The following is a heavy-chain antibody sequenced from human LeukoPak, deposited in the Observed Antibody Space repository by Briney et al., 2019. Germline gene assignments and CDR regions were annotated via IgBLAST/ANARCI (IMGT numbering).Heavy chain of an antibody. J-gene: IGHJ4*02. V-gene: IGHV1-8*01. CDR3: AMGIAAGNTPVDY. D-gene: IGHD6-13*01. CDR1: GYTFTSYD. CDR2: MNPNSGNT. Sequence: ASVKVSCKASGYTFTSYDINWVRQATGQGLEWMGWMNPNSGNTGYAQKFQGRVTMTGNTSISTAYMELSSLRSEDTAVYYCAMGIAAGNTPVDYWGQGTLVTVSS.